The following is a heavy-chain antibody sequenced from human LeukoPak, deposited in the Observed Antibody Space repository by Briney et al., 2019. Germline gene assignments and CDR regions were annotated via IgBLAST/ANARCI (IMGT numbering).Heavy chain of an antibody. V-gene: IGHV3-30*18. CDR3: AKDSDDSSGYYYWYFDY. Sequence: GGSLRLSGAASGFTFSSYGMHWVRQAPGEGLEWVAVISYDGSNKYYADSVKGRFTIYRDNSKNTLYLQMNSLRAEDTAVYYCAKDSDDSSGYYYWYFDYWGQGTLVTVSS. J-gene: IGHJ4*02. D-gene: IGHD3-22*01. CDR1: GFTFSSYG. CDR2: ISYDGSNK.